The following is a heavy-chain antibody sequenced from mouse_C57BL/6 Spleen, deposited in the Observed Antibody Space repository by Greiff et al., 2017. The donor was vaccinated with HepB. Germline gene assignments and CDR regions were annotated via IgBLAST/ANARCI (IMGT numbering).Heavy chain of an antibody. Sequence: EVQRVESGGGLVKPGGSLKLSCAASGFTFSDYGMHWVRQAPEKGLEWVAYISSGSSTTYYADTVKGRCTISRDNAKNTLFLQMTSLRSEDTAMYYCARSAVAYYFDYWGQGTTLTVSS. D-gene: IGHD1-1*01. V-gene: IGHV5-17*01. J-gene: IGHJ2*01. CDR3: ARSAVAYYFDY. CDR2: ISSGSSTT. CDR1: GFTFSDYG.